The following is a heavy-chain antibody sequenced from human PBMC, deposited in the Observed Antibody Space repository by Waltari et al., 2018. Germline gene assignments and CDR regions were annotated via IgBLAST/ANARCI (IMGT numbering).Heavy chain of an antibody. CDR2: IYHTGST. D-gene: IGHD5-12*01. V-gene: IGHV4-59*11. CDR1: GGPISRPY. J-gene: IGHJ6*03. CDR3: ARADLKVVTTRDDYYIFYMDV. Sequence: QVQLQESGPGLVKPSETLSLTGTVSGGPISRPYWSWIRQPPGKGLEWIGSIYHTGSTKYNPSLKSRVPISVDTSKNQFSLKLSSVTAADTAFYYCARADLKVVTTRDDYYIFYMDVWGKGTAVTVSS.